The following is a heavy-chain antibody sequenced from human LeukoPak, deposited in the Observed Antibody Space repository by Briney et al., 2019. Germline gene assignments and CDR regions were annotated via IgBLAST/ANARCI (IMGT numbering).Heavy chain of an antibody. CDR1: GGSISSGGYY. J-gene: IGHJ3*01. CDR2: ISHTAST. D-gene: IGHD5-24*01. V-gene: IGHV4-61*08. Sequence: SQTLSLTCTVSGGSISSGGYYWSWIRQPPGKGLEWIGYISHTASTNYNPSLKSRVTLSIDTSKSRLSFQLTSVTAADTAVYYCAREKSPERKTWLQLGTFDVWGQGTVVTVSS. CDR3: AREKSPERKTWLQLGTFDV.